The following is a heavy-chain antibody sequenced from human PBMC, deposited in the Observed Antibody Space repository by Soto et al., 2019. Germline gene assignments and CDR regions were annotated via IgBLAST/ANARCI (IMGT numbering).Heavy chain of an antibody. Sequence: SETLSLTCAVYGGSLIGYYWSCIRQPPGKWLEWIVEINHSGSTNYNPSLKSRVTISVDTSKNQFSLKLSSVTAADTAVYYCARSTYDFWSGYYDYWGQGTLVTV. CDR3: ARSTYDFWSGYYDY. CDR1: GGSLIGYY. CDR2: INHSGST. V-gene: IGHV4-34*01. J-gene: IGHJ4*02. D-gene: IGHD3-3*01.